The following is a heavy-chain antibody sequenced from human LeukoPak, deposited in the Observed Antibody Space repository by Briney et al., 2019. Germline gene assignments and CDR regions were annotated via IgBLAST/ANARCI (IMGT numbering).Heavy chain of an antibody. D-gene: IGHD5-18*01. CDR2: IIPILGIA. CDR1: GGTFSSYT. J-gene: IGHJ4*02. CDR3: ASFAMVKYDY. V-gene: IGHV1-69*02. Sequence: SVKVSCKASGGTFSSYTISWVRQAPGQGLEWMERIIPILGIANYAQKFQGRVTITADKSTSTAYMELSSLRSEDTAVYYCASFAMVKYDYWGQGTLVTVSS.